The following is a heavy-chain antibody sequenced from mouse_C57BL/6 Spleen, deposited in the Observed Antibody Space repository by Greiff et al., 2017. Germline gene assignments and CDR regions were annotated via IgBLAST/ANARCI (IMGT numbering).Heavy chain of an antibody. CDR3: ARRARDCDGGNYFDY. J-gene: IGHJ2*01. CDR2: IYWDDDK. CDR1: GFSLRTSGMG. V-gene: IGHV8-12*01. Sequence: QVTLKESGPGLLQSSQTLSLTCSFSGFSLRTSGMGVSWIRQPAGKGLEWLAHIYWDDDKCNNPTLKSRLTISKDTSRNQIFLKITSVHTADTATDDCARRARDCDGGNYFDYWGQGTTLTVSS.